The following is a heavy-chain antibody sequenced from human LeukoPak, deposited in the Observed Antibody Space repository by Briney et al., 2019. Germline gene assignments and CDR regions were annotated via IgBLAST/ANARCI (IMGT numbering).Heavy chain of an antibody. V-gene: IGHV3-30*18. D-gene: IGHD6-19*01. CDR3: AKRAQYSSGWYADYYYYGMDV. CDR1: GFTFSSYG. J-gene: IGHJ6*02. Sequence: PGGSLRLSCAASGFTFSSYGMHWVRQAPGKGLEWEAVISYDGSNKYYADSVKGRFTISRDNSKNTLYLQMNSLRAEDTAVYYCAKRAQYSSGWYADYYYYGMDVWGQGTTVTVSS. CDR2: ISYDGSNK.